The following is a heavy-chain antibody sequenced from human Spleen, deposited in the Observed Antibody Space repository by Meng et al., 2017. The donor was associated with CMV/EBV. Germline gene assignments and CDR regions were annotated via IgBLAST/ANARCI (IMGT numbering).Heavy chain of an antibody. J-gene: IGHJ4*02. CDR3: ARAYCGGDCYSGFDY. D-gene: IGHD2-21*01. CDR1: GGYIRDNHW. V-gene: IGHV4-4*02. CDR2: IFDSEIN. Sequence: GGYIRDNHWWSWDRQEEGEGLEWIREIFDSEINYYNPSLENRVTISLDKSKNHFSLKLNSVTAADTAVYYCARAYCGGDCYSGFDYWGQGSLVTVSS.